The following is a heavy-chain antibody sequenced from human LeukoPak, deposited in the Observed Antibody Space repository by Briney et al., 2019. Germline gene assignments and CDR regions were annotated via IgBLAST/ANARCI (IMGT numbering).Heavy chain of an antibody. CDR3: ARSSEWFDP. CDR2: ISPSGGST. J-gene: IGHJ5*02. Sequence: ASVKVSCKASGYTFTGYYMHWVRQAPGQGPEWMGVISPSGGSTTYAQKFQGRVTLTRDTSISTAYMELSSLRSEDTAVYYCARSSEWFDPWGQGTLVTVSS. V-gene: IGHV1-46*01. CDR1: GYTFTGYY. D-gene: IGHD1-14*01.